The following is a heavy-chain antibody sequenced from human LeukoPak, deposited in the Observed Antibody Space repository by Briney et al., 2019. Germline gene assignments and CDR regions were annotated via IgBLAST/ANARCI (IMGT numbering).Heavy chain of an antibody. V-gene: IGHV1-18*01. CDR3: AREDLCGGDCYTYDY. Sequence: GASVKVSCKASGYTFTSYGISWVRQAPGQGLEWMGWISAYNGNTNYAQKLQGRVTMTTDTSTSTAYMELRSLGSDDTAVYYCAREDLCGGDCYTYDYWGQGTLVTVSS. CDR1: GYTFTSYG. D-gene: IGHD2-21*02. J-gene: IGHJ4*02. CDR2: ISAYNGNT.